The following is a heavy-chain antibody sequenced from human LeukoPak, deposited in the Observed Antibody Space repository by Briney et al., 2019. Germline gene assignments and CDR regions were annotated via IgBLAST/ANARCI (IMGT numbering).Heavy chain of an antibody. D-gene: IGHD4-11*01. CDR3: ARGETTVRRGYYYMDV. CDR1: GGTFSSYA. J-gene: IGHJ6*03. Sequence: ASVKVSCKASGGTFSSYAISWVRQAPGQGLEWMGGIIPIFGTANYAQKFQGRVTITADKSTSTAYMELSSLRSEDTAVYYCARGETTVRRGYYYMDVWGKGTTVTVSS. V-gene: IGHV1-69*06. CDR2: IIPIFGTA.